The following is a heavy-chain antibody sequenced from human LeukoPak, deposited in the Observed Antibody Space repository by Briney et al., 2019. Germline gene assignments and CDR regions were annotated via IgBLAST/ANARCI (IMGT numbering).Heavy chain of an antibody. D-gene: IGHD6-6*01. CDR1: GFTFRSYA. J-gene: IGHJ4*02. V-gene: IGHV3-30-3*01. Sequence: GGSLRLSCAASGFTFRSYAMHWVRQAPGKGLEWVAVISYDGSNKYYADSVKGRFTISRDNTKNTLYLQMNSLRAEDTAVYYCASSTWGIAARPGGAYWGQGTLVTVSS. CDR2: ISYDGSNK. CDR3: ASSTWGIAARPGGAY.